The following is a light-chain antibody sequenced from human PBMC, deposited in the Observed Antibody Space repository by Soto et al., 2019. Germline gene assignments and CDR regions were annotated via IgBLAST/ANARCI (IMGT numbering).Light chain of an antibody. CDR1: SSNIGAGYD. CDR2: GNS. CDR3: QSYDNSLSGSGV. V-gene: IGLV1-40*01. Sequence: QALVAQAPWVSGAPGQRFTISCTGSSSNIGAGYDVHWYQHVPGTAPRLLIFGNSNRPSGVPDRFSGSKSGPSAFLAITGLQAEDEADYYCQSYDNSLSGSGVFGTGTKVTVL. J-gene: IGLJ1*01.